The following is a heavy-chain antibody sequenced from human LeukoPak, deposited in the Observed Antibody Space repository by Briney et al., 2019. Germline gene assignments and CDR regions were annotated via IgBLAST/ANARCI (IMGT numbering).Heavy chain of an antibody. D-gene: IGHD4-17*01. CDR1: GFTFSSYW. CDR2: INGDGSSA. V-gene: IGHV3-74*01. Sequence: GGSLRLSCAASGFTFSSYWMPWVRQAPGKRLVWVSRINGDGSSATYADSVKGRFTISGDSAKNTVYLQMNSLRAEDTAVYYCARPQHGDLYAFDIWGQGTMVTVSS. CDR3: ARPQHGDLYAFDI. J-gene: IGHJ3*02.